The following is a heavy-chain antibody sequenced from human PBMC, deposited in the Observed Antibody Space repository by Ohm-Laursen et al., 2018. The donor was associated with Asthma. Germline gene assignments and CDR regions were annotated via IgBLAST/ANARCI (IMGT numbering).Heavy chain of an antibody. D-gene: IGHD3-22*01. V-gene: IGHV3-23*01. Sequence: SLRLSCTAPGFTFSSYAMSWVRQAPGKGLEWVSAISGSGGSTYYADSVKGRFTISRDNSKNTLYLQMNSLRAEDTAVYYCAKVDYYDSSGPIDYWGQGTLVTVSS. J-gene: IGHJ4*02. CDR2: ISGSGGST. CDR3: AKVDYYDSSGPIDY. CDR1: GFTFSSYA.